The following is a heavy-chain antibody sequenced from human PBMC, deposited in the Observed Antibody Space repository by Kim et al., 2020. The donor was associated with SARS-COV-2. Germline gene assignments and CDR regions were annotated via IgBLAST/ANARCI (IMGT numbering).Heavy chain of an antibody. J-gene: IGHJ4*02. CDR2: INQDGNQR. CDR1: GFTFADSW. V-gene: IGHV3-7*05. D-gene: IGHD3-3*01. CDR3: AKSWSRGFVN. Sequence: GGSLRLSCSASGFTFADSWMIWVRRAPGKGLEWVANINQDGNQRQYLDSVTGRFTVSRDNAQESLFLQMSSLRSDDTATYYCAKSWSRGFVNWGQGSLVIVSS.